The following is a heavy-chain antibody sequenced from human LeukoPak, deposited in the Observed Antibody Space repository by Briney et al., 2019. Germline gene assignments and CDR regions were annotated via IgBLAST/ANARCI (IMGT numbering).Heavy chain of an antibody. Sequence: SETLSLTCTVSGYSISSGYYWGWIRQPPGKGLEWIGSIYHSGSTYYNPSLKSRVTISVDTSKNQFSLKLSSVTAADTAVYYCARVNYYGSGSYYMRGWFDPWGQGTLVTVSS. CDR3: ARVNYYGSGSYYMRGWFDP. D-gene: IGHD3-10*01. CDR1: GYSISSGYY. CDR2: IYHSGST. V-gene: IGHV4-38-2*02. J-gene: IGHJ5*02.